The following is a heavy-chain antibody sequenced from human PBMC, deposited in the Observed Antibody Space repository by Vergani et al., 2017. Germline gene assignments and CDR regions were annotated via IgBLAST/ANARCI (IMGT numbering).Heavy chain of an antibody. CDR1: GGSISSGDHC. CDR2: IFYSGTT. D-gene: IGHD4-11*01. V-gene: IGHV4-31*11. CDR3: ARSDSNYVFYYYDMDV. J-gene: IGHJ6*03. Sequence: QVQLQESGPGVVKPSQTLSLTCAVSGGSISSGDHCWTWIRQRPGKGLEWIGYIFYSGTTYDNPSLRSRLTISVDTSQNQFSLKLRSVTAADTAVYYCARSDSNYVFYYYDMDVWGKGTTVTVSS.